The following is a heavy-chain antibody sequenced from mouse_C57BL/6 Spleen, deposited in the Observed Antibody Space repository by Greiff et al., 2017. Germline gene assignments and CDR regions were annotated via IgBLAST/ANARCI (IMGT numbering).Heavy chain of an antibody. J-gene: IGHJ3*01. CDR1: GYTFTSYW. V-gene: IGHV1-55*01. Sequence: QVQLQQPGAELVKPGASVKMSCKASGYTFTSYWITWVKQRPGQGLEWIGDIYPGSGSTNYNGKFKSKATLTVDTSSSTAYMQLSSLTSEDSAVDYCARRGDGHYRFAYWGQGTLVSVSA. D-gene: IGHD2-3*01. CDR3: ARRGDGHYRFAY. CDR2: IYPGSGST.